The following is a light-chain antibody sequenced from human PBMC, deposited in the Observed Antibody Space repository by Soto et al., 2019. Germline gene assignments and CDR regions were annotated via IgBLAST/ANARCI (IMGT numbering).Light chain of an antibody. J-gene: IGKJ3*01. CDR1: QSVSSSN. CDR3: QQYGSSPFT. V-gene: IGKV3-20*01. Sequence: EIVLTQSPGTLSLSPGERATLSCRASQSVSSSNLAWYQQKPGQAPRLLIYDASSRATGIPDRFSGRGSGTDFTLTISRLEPEDFAVYYCQQYGSSPFTFGPGTKVDIK. CDR2: DAS.